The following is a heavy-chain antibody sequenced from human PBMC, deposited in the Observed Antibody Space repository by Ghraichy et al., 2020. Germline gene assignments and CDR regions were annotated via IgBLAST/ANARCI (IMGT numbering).Heavy chain of an antibody. CDR2: IYHSGST. Sequence: SETLSLTCAVSGGSISSGGYSWSWIRQPPGKGLEWIGYIYHSGSTYYNPSLKSRVTISVDRSKNQFSLKLSSVTAADTAVYYCPRGSYFDYWGQGTLVTVSS. CDR3: PRGSYFDY. V-gene: IGHV4-30-2*01. CDR1: GGSISSGGYS. J-gene: IGHJ4*02.